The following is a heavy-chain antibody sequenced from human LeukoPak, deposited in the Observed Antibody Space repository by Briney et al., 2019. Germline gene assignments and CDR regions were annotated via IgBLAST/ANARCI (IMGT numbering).Heavy chain of an antibody. CDR3: ARGYYDILTGYPYQYYFDY. CDR2: INAGNGNT. J-gene: IGHJ4*02. Sequence: ASVKVSCKASGYTFTSYAMHWVRQAPGQRLEWMGWINAGNGNTKYSQEFQGRVTITRDTSASTAYMELSSLRSEDMAVYYCARGYYDILTGYPYQYYFDYWGQGTLVTVSS. CDR1: GYTFTSYA. D-gene: IGHD3-9*01. V-gene: IGHV1-3*03.